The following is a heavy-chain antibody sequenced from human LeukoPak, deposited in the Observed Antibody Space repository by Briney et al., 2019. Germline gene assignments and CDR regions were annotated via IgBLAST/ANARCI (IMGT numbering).Heavy chain of an antibody. CDR3: ARAAKYYDILTGHQYFDY. CDR2: IWYDGSNK. CDR1: GFTFSSYA. D-gene: IGHD3-9*01. J-gene: IGHJ4*02. Sequence: GGSLRLSCAASGFTFSSYAMSWVRQAPGQGLEWVAVIWYDGSNKYYADSVKGRFTISRDNSKNTLYLQMNSLRAEDTAVYYCARAAKYYDILTGHQYFDYWGQGTLVTVSS. V-gene: IGHV3-33*08.